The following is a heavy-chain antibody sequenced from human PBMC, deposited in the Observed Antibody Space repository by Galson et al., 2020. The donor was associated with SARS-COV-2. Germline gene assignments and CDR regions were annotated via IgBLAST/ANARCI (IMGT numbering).Heavy chain of an antibody. Sequence: TGGSLRLSCAASGLTFSSYGMHWVRQAPGKGLEWVAVIWNDGSNKYYADSVKGRFTISRDNSKNTLYLQMNSLRAEDTAVYYCARARDGYSRSSYYGMDVWGQGTTVTVSS. J-gene: IGHJ6*02. V-gene: IGHV3-33*01. CDR2: IWNDGSNK. CDR1: GLTFSSYG. D-gene: IGHD6-6*01. CDR3: ARARDGYSRSSYYGMDV.